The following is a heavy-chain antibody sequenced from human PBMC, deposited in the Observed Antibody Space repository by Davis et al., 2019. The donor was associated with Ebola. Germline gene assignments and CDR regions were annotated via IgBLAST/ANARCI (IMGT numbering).Heavy chain of an antibody. J-gene: IGHJ6*02. CDR2: ISYDGSNK. CDR1: GFTFSSYW. Sequence: GESLKISCAASGFTFSSYWMHWVRQAPGKGLEWVAVISYDGSNKYYADSVKGRFTISRDNSKNTLYLQMNSLRAEDTAVYYCARDGEGCSGGSCYSQVYYYCGMDVWGQGTTVTVSS. V-gene: IGHV3-30-3*01. CDR3: ARDGEGCSGGSCYSQVYYYCGMDV. D-gene: IGHD2-15*01.